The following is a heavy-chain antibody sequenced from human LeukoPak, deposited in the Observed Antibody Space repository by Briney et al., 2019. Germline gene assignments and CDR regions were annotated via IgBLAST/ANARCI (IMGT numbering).Heavy chain of an antibody. CDR3: VQEGPRGLAFDI. J-gene: IGHJ3*02. CDR2: ISGSDGGT. CDR1: GVTFSSYV. V-gene: IGHV3-23*01. Sequence: PGGSLRLSCEASGVTFSSYVMSWVRHAPGKGPEWVSGISGSDGGTYYADSVKGRFAISRDNSKNTLYLQMNSLRAEDTAVYYCVQEGPRGLAFDIWGQGTKVTVSS.